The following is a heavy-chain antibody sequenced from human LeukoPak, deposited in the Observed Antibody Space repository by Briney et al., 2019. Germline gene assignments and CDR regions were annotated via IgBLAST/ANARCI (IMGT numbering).Heavy chain of an antibody. J-gene: IGHJ4*02. Sequence: GGSLRLSCAASGFTFSGSALHWVRQASGKGLEWVGRIRSTANGYAPAYAASVKGRFTISRDDSKNTAYVQIDSLKAEYTCVCYCTVNYYGSGSYADFDYWGQGTLVTVSS. CDR2: IRSTANGYAP. V-gene: IGHV3-73*01. CDR1: GFTFSGSA. CDR3: TVNYYGSGSYADFDY. D-gene: IGHD3-10*01.